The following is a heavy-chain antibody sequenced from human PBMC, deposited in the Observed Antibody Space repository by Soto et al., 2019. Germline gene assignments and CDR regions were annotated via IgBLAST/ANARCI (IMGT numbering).Heavy chain of an antibody. CDR1: GFSLSSIGVG. J-gene: IGHJ3*01. CDR2: LYWDDDK. V-gene: IGHV2-5*02. Sequence: QITLKESGPTLVKPTQTLTLTRTFSGFSLSSIGVGVGWIRQPPGKALEWLGILYWDDDKHYSPSLKSRISIAKDTSKDQVVLTLTNMDPVDTATYYCAHTIVVVPTAHDAFDVWGQGTMVTVSS. D-gene: IGHD2-2*01. CDR3: AHTIVVVPTAHDAFDV.